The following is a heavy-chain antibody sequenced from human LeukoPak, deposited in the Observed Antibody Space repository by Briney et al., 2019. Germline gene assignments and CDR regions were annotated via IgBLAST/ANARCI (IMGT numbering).Heavy chain of an antibody. CDR2: INHSGST. V-gene: IGHV4-34*01. CDR3: ARPTRGVVDY. Sequence: SETLSLTCAVYGGSFSGYYWSWIRQPPGKGLEWIGEINHSGSTNYNPFLKSRVTISVDTSKNQFSLKLSSVTAADTAVYYCARPTRGVVDYWGQGTLVTVSS. J-gene: IGHJ4*02. CDR1: GGSFSGYY. D-gene: IGHD3-10*01.